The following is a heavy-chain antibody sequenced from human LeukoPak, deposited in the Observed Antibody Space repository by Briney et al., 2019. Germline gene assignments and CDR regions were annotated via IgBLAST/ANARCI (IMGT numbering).Heavy chain of an antibody. V-gene: IGHV5-51*01. Sequence: GESLKISCKGSEYSFTSYWIGWVRQMPGKGLEWMGIIYPGDSDTRYSPSFQGQVTISADKSISTAYLQWSSLKASDTAMYYCARHDAKGIAVAGTGYYYYGMDVWGQGTTVTVSS. J-gene: IGHJ6*02. CDR2: IYPGDSDT. CDR1: EYSFTSYW. CDR3: ARHDAKGIAVAGTGYYYYGMDV. D-gene: IGHD6-19*01.